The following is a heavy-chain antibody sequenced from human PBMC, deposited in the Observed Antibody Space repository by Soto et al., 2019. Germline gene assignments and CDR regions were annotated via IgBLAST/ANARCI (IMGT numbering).Heavy chain of an antibody. CDR2: TYYRSKWYK. CDR3: AGGSGSLNY. J-gene: IGHJ4*02. CDR1: GDSVSSNSAA. D-gene: IGHD3-10*01. V-gene: IGHV6-1*01. Sequence: SQTLSLTCAISGDSVSSNSAAWNWIRQSPSRGLEWLGRTYYRSKWYKEYAVSVKSRITINPDISKSQFSLHLNSVTPEDTAVYYCAGGSGSLNYWGQGSLVTVSS.